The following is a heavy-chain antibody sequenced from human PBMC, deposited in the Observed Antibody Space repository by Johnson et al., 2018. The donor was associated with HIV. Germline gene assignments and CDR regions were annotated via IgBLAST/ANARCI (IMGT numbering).Heavy chain of an antibody. D-gene: IGHD5-12*01. CDR1: GFTFSNYV. V-gene: IGHV3-30*18. J-gene: IGHJ3*02. CDR2: ISYDGSIQ. Sequence: QVHLVESGGGVVQPGRSLRLSCAGTGFTFSNYVLHWVRQAPGKGLEWVAIISYDGSIQYYADSVQGRFTISRDNSKNTLYQQMHSLRLEDTAVYYCAKVRWLRLDNEAFDSWGQGTMVTVS. CDR3: AKVRWLRLDNEAFDS.